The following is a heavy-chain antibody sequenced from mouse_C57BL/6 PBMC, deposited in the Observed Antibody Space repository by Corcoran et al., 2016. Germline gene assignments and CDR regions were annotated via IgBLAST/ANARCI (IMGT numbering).Heavy chain of an antibody. CDR1: GYTFTDYY. CDR3: ARTGYYFAY. V-gene: IGHV1-26*01. CDR2: INPNNGGT. Sequence: EVQLQQSGPELVKPGASVKISCKASGYTFTDYYMNWVKQSHGKSLEWIGDINPNNGGTSYNQKFKGKATLTVDKSSSTAYMELRSLTSEDSAVYYCARTGYYFAYWGQGTLVTVSA. J-gene: IGHJ3*01. D-gene: IGHD2-3*01.